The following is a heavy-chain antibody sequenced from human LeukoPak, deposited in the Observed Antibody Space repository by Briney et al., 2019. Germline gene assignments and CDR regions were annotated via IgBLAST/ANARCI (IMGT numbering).Heavy chain of an antibody. V-gene: IGHV4-59*08. CDR3: ARHFGAGPYYYYGMDV. CDR2: IYYSGST. D-gene: IGHD3-10*01. Sequence: PSETLSLTCTVSGGSISSYYWSWIRQPPGKGLEWIGHIYYSGSTNYNPSLKSRVTISVDTSKNQFSLKLSSVTAADTAVYYCARHFGAGPYYYYGMDVWGQGTTVTVSS. CDR1: GGSISSYY. J-gene: IGHJ6*02.